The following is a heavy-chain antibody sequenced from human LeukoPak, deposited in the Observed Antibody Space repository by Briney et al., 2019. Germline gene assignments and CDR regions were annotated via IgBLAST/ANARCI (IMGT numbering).Heavy chain of an antibody. J-gene: IGHJ4*02. V-gene: IGHV3-23*01. CDR1: GFTFSSYA. CDR3: AKDGDSENVRGYMGD. CDR2: ISGRGVTT. D-gene: IGHD3-10*02. Sequence: GGSLRLSCAASGFTFSSYAMSWVRQAPGKGLEWVSTISGRGVTTYYADSVKGRFSISSDSSNNTVYLQINSLRAEDTAVYFCAKDGDSENVRGYMGDWGQGTLVTVSS.